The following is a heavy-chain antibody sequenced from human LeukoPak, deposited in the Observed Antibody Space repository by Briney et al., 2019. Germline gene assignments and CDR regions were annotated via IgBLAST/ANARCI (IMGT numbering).Heavy chain of an antibody. CDR2: ISGSGRSK. Sequence: GGSLRLSCAASGFTFSSYAMSWVRQAPGKGLEWVSAISGSGRSKSYADTVKGTFTISRDNSKNTLYMQMNSLRAEDTAVYYCAKTEWSDAFDICGQGTMVTVSS. V-gene: IGHV3-23*01. CDR1: GFTFSSYA. D-gene: IGHD3-3*01. J-gene: IGHJ3*02. CDR3: AKTEWSDAFDI.